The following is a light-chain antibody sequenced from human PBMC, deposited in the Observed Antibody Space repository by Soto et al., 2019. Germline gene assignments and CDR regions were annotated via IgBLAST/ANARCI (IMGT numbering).Light chain of an antibody. CDR3: QQYNDWPPFT. CDR1: QSVSRY. Sequence: ETVLTQSPATLSVSPGERVTLSCRASQSVSRYLAWYQHKPGQAPRLLIYGASTRATGIPARFDGSGSGTEFTLTISSLQSEDFAVYYCQQYNDWPPFTFGPGTKVDIK. J-gene: IGKJ3*01. CDR2: GAS. V-gene: IGKV3-15*01.